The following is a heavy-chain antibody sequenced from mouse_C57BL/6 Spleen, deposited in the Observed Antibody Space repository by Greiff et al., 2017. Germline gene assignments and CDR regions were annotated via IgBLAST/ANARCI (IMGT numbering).Heavy chain of an antibody. Sequence: QVQLKESGPELVKPGASVKISCKASGYAFSSSWMNWVKQRPGKGLEWIGRIYPGAGDTNYNGKFKGKATLTAAKSSSTAYMQLNSLTSEDSAVYFCEIYYYGSSYVWDYWGQGTTLTVSS. D-gene: IGHD1-1*01. V-gene: IGHV1-82*01. CDR3: EIYYYGSSYVWDY. CDR1: GYAFSSSW. CDR2: IYPGAGDT. J-gene: IGHJ2*01.